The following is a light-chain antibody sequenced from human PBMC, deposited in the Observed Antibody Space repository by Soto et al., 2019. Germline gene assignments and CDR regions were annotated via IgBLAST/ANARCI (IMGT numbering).Light chain of an antibody. CDR3: LLYYGGAPV. Sequence: QSVLTQPPSVSGAPGQRVTISCTGSSSNIGAGYDVHWYQQLPGTAPKLLIYGNSNRPSGVPDRFSGSKSGTSASLAITGLQAEDEAEYYCLLYYGGAPVFGGGTKVTVL. CDR1: SSNIGAGYD. J-gene: IGLJ3*02. V-gene: IGLV1-40*01. CDR2: GNS.